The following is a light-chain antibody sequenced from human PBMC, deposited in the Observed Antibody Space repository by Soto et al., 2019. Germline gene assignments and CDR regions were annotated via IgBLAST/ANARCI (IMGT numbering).Light chain of an antibody. CDR1: SGSVSTSYY. Sequence: QTVVTQEPSFSVSPGGTVTLTCGLSSGSVSTSYYPSWYQQTPGQAPRTLIYSTNTRSSGVPDRFSGSILGNKAALTITGAQADDESDYHCVLYMGSGINWVFGGGTKLTVL. CDR2: STN. V-gene: IGLV8-61*01. CDR3: VLYMGSGINWV. J-gene: IGLJ3*02.